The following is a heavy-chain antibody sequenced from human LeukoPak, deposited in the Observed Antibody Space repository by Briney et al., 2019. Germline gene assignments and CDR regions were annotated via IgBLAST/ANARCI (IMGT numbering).Heavy chain of an antibody. Sequence: GASVKVSCKASGYTFTSYGISWVRQAPGQGLEWMGWTSAYNGNTNYAQKLQGRVTMTTDTSTSTAYMELRSLRSDDTAVYYCATRIEYCSSTSCYRNGFDYWGQGTLVTVSS. CDR2: TSAYNGNT. CDR1: GYTFTSYG. D-gene: IGHD2-2*02. V-gene: IGHV1-18*01. J-gene: IGHJ4*02. CDR3: ATRIEYCSSTSCYRNGFDY.